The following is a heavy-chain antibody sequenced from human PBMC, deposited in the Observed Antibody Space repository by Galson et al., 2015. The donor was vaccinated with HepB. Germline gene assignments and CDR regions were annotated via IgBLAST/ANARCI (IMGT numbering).Heavy chain of an antibody. CDR3: ARDAKRSLGNSWRNILYLDY. D-gene: IGHD2/OR15-2a*01. CDR2: ISGNGAYI. V-gene: IGHV3-21*01. CDR1: GFSFSDYN. J-gene: IGHJ4*02. Sequence: SLRLSCAASGFSFSDYNMNWVRQAPGKGLEWVASISGNGAYIYYADSVKGRFFTSKDNARKSLSLRLSSLRVDDTAVYFCARDAKRSLGNSWRNILYLDYWGQGALVSVS.